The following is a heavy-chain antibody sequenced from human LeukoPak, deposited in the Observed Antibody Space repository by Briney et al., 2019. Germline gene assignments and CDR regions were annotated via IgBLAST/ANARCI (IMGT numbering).Heavy chain of an antibody. J-gene: IGHJ4*02. CDR1: GFTFSSYW. CDR3: ERGASVAYYVDY. V-gene: IGHV3-74*01. Sequence: GGSLRLSCAASGFTFSSYWMHWVRQVPGKGLVWVSRIKYDGSIATYGDSVKGRFSISRDNAKNTVDLQMNSLRAEDTAVYYCERGASVAYYVDYWAQEPLVPVSS. CDR2: IKYDGSIA. D-gene: IGHD3-16*01.